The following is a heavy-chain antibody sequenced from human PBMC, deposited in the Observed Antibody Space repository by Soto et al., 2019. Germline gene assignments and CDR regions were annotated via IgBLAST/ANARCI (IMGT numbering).Heavy chain of an antibody. J-gene: IGHJ6*02. D-gene: IGHD3-22*01. Sequence: GASVKVSCKASGGTFSSYAISWVRQAPGQGLEWMGGIIPIFGTANYAQKFQGRVTITADESTSTAYMELSSLRSEDTAVYYCARVSIDYYDSSGYSRGRYYYGMDVWGQGTTVTAP. CDR2: IIPIFGTA. V-gene: IGHV1-69*13. CDR3: ARVSIDYYDSSGYSRGRYYYGMDV. CDR1: GGTFSSYA.